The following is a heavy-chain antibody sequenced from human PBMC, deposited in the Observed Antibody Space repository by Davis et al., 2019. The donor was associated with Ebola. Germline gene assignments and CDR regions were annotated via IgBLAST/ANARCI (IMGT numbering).Heavy chain of an antibody. CDR2: ISGSGGCT. J-gene: IGHJ4*02. CDR1: GFTFSSYA. D-gene: IGHD6-25*01. Sequence: GGSLRLSCAASGFTFSSYAMSWVRQSPGKGLEWVPAISGSGGCTYYADSVKGRFTISRDNSKNTLYLQMNSLRAEYTAVYYWAKKHFSITAEYYFDYWGQGTLVTVSS. CDR3: AKKHFSITAEYYFDY. V-gene: IGHV3-23*01.